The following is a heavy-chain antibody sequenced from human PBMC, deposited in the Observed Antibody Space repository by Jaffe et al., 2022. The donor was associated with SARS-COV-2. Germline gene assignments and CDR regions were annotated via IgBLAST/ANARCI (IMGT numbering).Heavy chain of an antibody. J-gene: IGHJ6*02. CDR3: ARAQSPPAYYDILTGYYYSYYYGMDV. CDR1: GGSISSYY. Sequence: QVQLQESGPGLVKPSETLSLTCTVSGGSISSYYWSWIRQPPGKGLEWIGYIYYSGSTNYNPSLKSRVTISVDTSKNQFSLKLSSVTAADTAVYYCARAQSPPAYYDILTGYYYSYYYGMDVWGQGTTVTVSS. V-gene: IGHV4-59*01. CDR2: IYYSGST. D-gene: IGHD3-9*01.